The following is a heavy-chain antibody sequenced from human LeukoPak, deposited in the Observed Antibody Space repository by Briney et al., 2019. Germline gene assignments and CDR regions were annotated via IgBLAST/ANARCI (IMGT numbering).Heavy chain of an antibody. CDR2: ISWNSGSI. D-gene: IGHD3-16*02. CDR3: AKGDYDYVWGSYRLPYYFDY. V-gene: IGHV3-9*01. CDR1: GFTFDDYA. Sequence: TGGSLRLSCAASGFTFDDYAMHWVRQAPGKGLEWVSGISWNSGSIGYADSVKGRFTISRDNAKNSLYLQMNSLRAGDTALYYCAKGDYDYVWGSYRLPYYFDYWGQGTLVTVSS. J-gene: IGHJ4*02.